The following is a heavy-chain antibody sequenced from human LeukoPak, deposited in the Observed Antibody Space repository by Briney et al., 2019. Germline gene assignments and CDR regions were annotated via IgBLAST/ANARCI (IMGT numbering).Heavy chain of an antibody. CDR1: GGSISSGDYY. CDR3: ARVKLRTVVTPVYGWFDP. CDR2: IYYTGSA. D-gene: IGHD4-23*01. Sequence: TLSLTCTVSGGSISSGDYYWTWIRQHPGKGLEWIGYIYYTGSAYYIPSLRGRVTISVDTSKNQFSLKLSSVTAADTAVYFCARVKLRTVVTPVYGWFDPWGRGTLVTVSS. J-gene: IGHJ5*02. V-gene: IGHV4-31*03.